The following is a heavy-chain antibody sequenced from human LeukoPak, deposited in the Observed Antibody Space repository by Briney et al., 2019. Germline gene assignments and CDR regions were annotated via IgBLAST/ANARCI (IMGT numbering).Heavy chain of an antibody. CDR2: MNPNSGNT. D-gene: IGHD4-17*01. V-gene: IGHV1-8*01. CDR3: ARKVTTGYWLDP. Sequence: ASVKVSCKASGYTFTSYDINWVRQATGQGLEWMGWMNPNSGNTGYAQKFQGRVTMTRNTSISTAYMELSSLRSEDTAVYYCARKVTTGYWLDPWGQGTLVTVSS. CDR1: GYTFTSYD. J-gene: IGHJ5*02.